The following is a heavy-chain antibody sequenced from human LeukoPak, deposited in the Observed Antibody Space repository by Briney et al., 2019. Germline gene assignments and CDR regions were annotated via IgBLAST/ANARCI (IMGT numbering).Heavy chain of an antibody. Sequence: ASVKVSCKASGYTFTTYYIHWVRQAPGQGLEWMGIINPSGGSTRYAQKFQGRVTMTRDTSTSTVYMEVSSLRSEDTAVYYCARELGGYDSLWGQGTTVTVSS. CDR2: INPSGGST. CDR1: GYTFTTYY. J-gene: IGHJ6*02. V-gene: IGHV1-46*01. CDR3: ARELGGYDSL. D-gene: IGHD5-12*01.